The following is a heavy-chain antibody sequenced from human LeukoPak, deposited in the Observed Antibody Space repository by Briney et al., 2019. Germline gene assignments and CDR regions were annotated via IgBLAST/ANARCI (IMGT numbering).Heavy chain of an antibody. CDR2: FDPEDGET. CDR1: GYTLTELS. V-gene: IGHV1-24*01. Sequence: ASVKVSCKVSGYTLTELSMHWVRQAPGKGLEWMGGFDPEDGETIYAQKFQGRVTMTRDTSTSTVYMELSSLRSEDTAVYYCARTYGGNSVFGEPFDYWGQGTLVTVSS. D-gene: IGHD4-23*01. J-gene: IGHJ4*02. CDR3: ARTYGGNSVFGEPFDY.